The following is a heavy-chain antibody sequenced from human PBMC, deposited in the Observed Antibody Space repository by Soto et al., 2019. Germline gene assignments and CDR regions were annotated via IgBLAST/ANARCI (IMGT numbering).Heavy chain of an antibody. J-gene: IGHJ4*02. D-gene: IGHD2-2*01. CDR2: ISGSGGST. V-gene: IGHV3-23*01. CDR1: GFTFSSYA. Sequence: EVQLLESGGGLVQPGGSLRLSCAASGFTFSSYAMSWVRQAPGKGLEWVSAISGSGGSTYYADSVKGRFTSSRDNSKNTLYLQMNSLRAEDKAVYYCAKDLSVVVPADKVYWGQGTLVTVSS. CDR3: AKDLSVVVPADKVY.